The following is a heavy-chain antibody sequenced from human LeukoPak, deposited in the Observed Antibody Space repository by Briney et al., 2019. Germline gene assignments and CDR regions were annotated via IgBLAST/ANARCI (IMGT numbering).Heavy chain of an antibody. D-gene: IGHD3-22*01. CDR2: ISSAGGA. Sequence: GGSLRLSCVTSGLSVSKNYMSWVRQAPGRGGEWVSGISSAGGAYYADSVKGRFTISRDNSKNTLYLQMNSLRAEDTAVYYCAKDHPAWYYDSSGYFDYWGQGTLVTVSS. CDR3: AKDHPAWYYDSSGYFDY. CDR1: GLSVSKNY. J-gene: IGHJ4*02. V-gene: IGHV3-53*01.